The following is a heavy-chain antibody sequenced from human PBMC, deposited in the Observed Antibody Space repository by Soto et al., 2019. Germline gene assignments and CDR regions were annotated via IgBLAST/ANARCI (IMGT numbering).Heavy chain of an antibody. J-gene: IGHJ1*01. CDR1: GYIFVTYG. CDR2: IDTSNGFT. D-gene: IGHD3-16*01. CDR3: ANGRLAPRSEHYAY. Sequence: GASVKVSCKTSGYIFVTYGICWVRQAPGQGLEWMGWIDTSNGFTEYAQKLQGRVTMTTDTSTSAAYMELTSLTSDDTAVYYCANGRLAPRSEHYAYSGQGPLVTVSS. V-gene: IGHV1-18*01.